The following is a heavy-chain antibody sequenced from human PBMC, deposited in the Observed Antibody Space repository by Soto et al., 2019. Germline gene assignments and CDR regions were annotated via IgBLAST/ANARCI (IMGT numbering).Heavy chain of an antibody. J-gene: IGHJ4*02. CDR3: ARDSFLTSHLFLY. CDR1: GFTFSSYD. V-gene: IGHV3-48*01. Sequence: GGSLRLSCAASGFTFSSYDMNWVRQAPGKGLEWVSYIVGSGDTIYYADSVKGRFTVSRDNAKNSLFLQMNSLRAEDTAVYYCARDSFLTSHLFLYWGQGTLVTVSS. CDR2: IVGSGDTI.